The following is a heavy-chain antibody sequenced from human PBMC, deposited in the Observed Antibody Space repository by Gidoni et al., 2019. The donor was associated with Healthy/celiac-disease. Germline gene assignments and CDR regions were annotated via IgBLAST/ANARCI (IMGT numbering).Heavy chain of an antibody. CDR2: IYYSGST. Sequence: QLQLQESGPGLVNPSETLSLTCTVSGCSISSSRYYWGGLRQPPGKGLEWIGSIYYSGSTYYNPSLKSRVTISVDTSKNQFSLKLSSVTAADTAVYYCARHSPPRFYDILTGYPYSGVFDYWGQGTLVTVSS. V-gene: IGHV4-39*01. J-gene: IGHJ4*02. CDR1: GCSISSSRYY. CDR3: ARHSPPRFYDILTGYPYSGVFDY. D-gene: IGHD3-9*01.